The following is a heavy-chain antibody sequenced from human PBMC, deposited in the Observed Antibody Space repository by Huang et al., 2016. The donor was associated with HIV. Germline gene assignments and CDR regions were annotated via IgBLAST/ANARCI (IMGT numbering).Heavy chain of an antibody. D-gene: IGHD5-12*01. CDR1: GFTFSNAW. Sequence: EVQLVESGGGLVKPGGSLRLSCAASGFTFSNAWMSWVRQAPGKGLEWVGRIKSKTDGGTTDYAAPVKGRFTISRDDSKNTLYLQMNSLKTEDTALYYCTTVKSGYELYYYYYYMDVWGKGTTVTVSS. J-gene: IGHJ6*03. CDR2: IKSKTDGGTT. CDR3: TTVKSGYELYYYYYYMDV. V-gene: IGHV3-15*01.